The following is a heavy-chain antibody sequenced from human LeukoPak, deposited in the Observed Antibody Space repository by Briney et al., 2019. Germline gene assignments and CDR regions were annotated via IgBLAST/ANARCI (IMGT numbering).Heavy chain of an antibody. CDR2: IYYSGST. J-gene: IGHJ4*02. Sequence: SETLSLTCTVSGGSISSSSYYWGWIRQPPGKGLEWIGSIYYSGSTYYNPSLKSRVTISVDTSKNQFSLKLSSVTAADTAVYYCARGETRYSYGLDYWGQGTLVTVSS. V-gene: IGHV4-39*07. CDR3: ARGETRYSYGLDY. CDR1: GGSISSSSYY. D-gene: IGHD5-18*01.